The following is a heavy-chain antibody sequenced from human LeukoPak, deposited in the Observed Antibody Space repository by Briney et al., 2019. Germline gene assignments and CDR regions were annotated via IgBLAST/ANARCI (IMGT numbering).Heavy chain of an antibody. J-gene: IGHJ4*02. Sequence: SVKVSCKASGGTFSSYTISWVRQAPGQGLEWMGRIIPILGIANYAQKFQGRVTITADKSTSTAYMELSSLRSEDTAVYYCARDGRFEVVIKDWGQGTLVTVSS. D-gene: IGHD3-3*01. V-gene: IGHV1-69*04. CDR1: GGTFSSYT. CDR3: ARDGRFEVVIKD. CDR2: IIPILGIA.